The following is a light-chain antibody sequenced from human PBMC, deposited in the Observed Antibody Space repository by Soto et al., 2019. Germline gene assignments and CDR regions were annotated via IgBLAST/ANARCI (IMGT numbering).Light chain of an antibody. CDR1: SYNL. Sequence: SYNLVSWYQQHPGKAPKLMIYEVSKRPSGVSNRFSGSKSGNTASLTISGFQAEDEADYYCCSYAGSSTFPYVFGTGTKVT. CDR2: EVS. CDR3: CSYAGSSTFPYV. V-gene: IGLV2-23*02. J-gene: IGLJ1*01.